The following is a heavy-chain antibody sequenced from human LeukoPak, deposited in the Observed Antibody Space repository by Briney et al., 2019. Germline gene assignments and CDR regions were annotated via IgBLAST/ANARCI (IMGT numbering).Heavy chain of an antibody. Sequence: GGSLRLSCAASGFTFDDYAMHWVRQAPGKGLEWVSLISGDGGGTYNADSVKGRFTISRDNSKNSLYLQMSSLRAEDTAFYYCAKSVSPGGGYDYFDYWGQGTLVTVSS. J-gene: IGHJ4*02. CDR2: ISGDGGGT. CDR3: AKSVSPGGGYDYFDY. D-gene: IGHD5-12*01. V-gene: IGHV3-43*02. CDR1: GFTFDDYA.